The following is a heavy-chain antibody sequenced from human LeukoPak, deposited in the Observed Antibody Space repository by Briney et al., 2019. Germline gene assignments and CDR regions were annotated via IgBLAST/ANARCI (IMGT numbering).Heavy chain of an antibody. D-gene: IGHD6-13*01. Sequence: PSETLSLTCTVSGGSISSGSYYWSWIRQPAGKGLEWIGRIYTSGSTNYNPSLKSRVTISVDTSKSQFSLKLSSVTAADTAVYYCARQSSSWYYFDYWGQGTLVTVSS. J-gene: IGHJ4*02. CDR2: IYTSGST. CDR1: GGSISSGSYY. V-gene: IGHV4-61*02. CDR3: ARQSSSWYYFDY.